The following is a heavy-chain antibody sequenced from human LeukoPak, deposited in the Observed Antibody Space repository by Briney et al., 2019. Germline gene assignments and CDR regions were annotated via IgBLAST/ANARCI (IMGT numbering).Heavy chain of an antibody. CDR1: GFTFSSYW. D-gene: IGHD6-13*01. V-gene: IGHV3-7*01. Sequence: GGSLRLSCAASGFTFSSYWMSWVRQAPGKGLEWVANIKQDGSEKYYVDSVKGRFTISRDNAKNSLYLQMNSLRAEDTAVYYCARSRIASAGRWFDPWGQGTLVTVSS. CDR3: ARSRIASAGRWFDP. J-gene: IGHJ5*02. CDR2: IKQDGSEK.